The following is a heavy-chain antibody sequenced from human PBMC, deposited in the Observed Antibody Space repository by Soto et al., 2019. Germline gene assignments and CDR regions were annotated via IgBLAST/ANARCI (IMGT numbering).Heavy chain of an antibody. CDR3: ARGSLRFLNV. J-gene: IGHJ6*02. D-gene: IGHD3-3*01. V-gene: IGHV4-34*01. CDR2: INHSGST. Sequence: SETLSLTCAVYGGSFSCYYWSWIRQPPGKGLEWIGEINHSGSTNYNPSLKGRVTISVDTSKNQFSLKLSSVTAADTAVYYCARGSLRFLNVWGQGTTVTVSS. CDR1: GGSFSCYY.